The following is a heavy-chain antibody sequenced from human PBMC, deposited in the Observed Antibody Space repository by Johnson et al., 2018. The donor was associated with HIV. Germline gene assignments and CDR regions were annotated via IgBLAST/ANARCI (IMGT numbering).Heavy chain of an antibody. J-gene: IGHJ3*02. V-gene: IGHV3-30*18. D-gene: IGHD3-10*01. CDR3: AKCGDADAFDI. CDR2: ISYDGSNK. CDR1: GFTFSSYG. Sequence: QVQVVESGGGVVQPGRSLRLSCAASGFTFSSYGMHWVRQAPGKGLEWVAVISYDGSNKYYADTVKGRFTISRDNSKNTLYLHMNSLRAEDTAVYYCAKCGDADAFDIWGQGTMVTVSS.